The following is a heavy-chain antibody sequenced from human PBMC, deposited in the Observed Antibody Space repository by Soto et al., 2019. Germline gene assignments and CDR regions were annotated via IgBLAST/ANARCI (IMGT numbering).Heavy chain of an antibody. V-gene: IGHV3-23*01. CDR3: ARDRGYCSSTSCSKHYYYYGMDV. Sequence: GGSLGLCCAACGFRFSSYAMSVALQTPGKGLEWVSAFSGSGGSTYYADSVKGRFTISRDNAKNSLYLQMNSLRAEDTAVYYCARDRGYCSSTSCSKHYYYYGMDVWGQGTTVTVSS. CDR1: GFRFSSYA. CDR2: FSGSGGST. J-gene: IGHJ6*02. D-gene: IGHD2-2*01.